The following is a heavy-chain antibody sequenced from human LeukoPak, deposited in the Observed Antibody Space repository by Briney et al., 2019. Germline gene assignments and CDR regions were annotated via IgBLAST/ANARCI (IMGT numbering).Heavy chain of an antibody. J-gene: IGHJ4*02. CDR2: IYSGGST. V-gene: IGHV3-53*01. CDR3: AKGRGDQPYDY. Sequence: GGSLRLSCAASGFTVSSNYMSWVRRAPGKGLEWVSVIYSGGSTYYADSVKGRFTISRDNSKNTLYLQMNSLRAEDTAVYYCAKGRGDQPYDYWGQGTLVTVSS. CDR1: GFTVSSNY. D-gene: IGHD3-10*01.